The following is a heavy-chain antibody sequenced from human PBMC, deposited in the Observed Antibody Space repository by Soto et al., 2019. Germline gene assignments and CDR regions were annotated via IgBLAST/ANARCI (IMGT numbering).Heavy chain of an antibody. J-gene: IGHJ4*02. CDR2: IYPGDSDT. CDR1: GYSFTSYW. D-gene: IGHD3-22*01. V-gene: IGHV5-51*01. CDR3: ARSYYDSSCPDY. Sequence: GESLKISCNGSGYSFTSYWIGWVRQMPGKGLEWMGIIYPGDSDTRYSPSFLGQVTISADKSISTAYLQWSSLKASDTATYYCARSYYDSSCPDYWGQGTLVTVSS.